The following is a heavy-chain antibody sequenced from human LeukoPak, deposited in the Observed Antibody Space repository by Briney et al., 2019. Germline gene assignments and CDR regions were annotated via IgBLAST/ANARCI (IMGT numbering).Heavy chain of an antibody. D-gene: IGHD1-26*01. CDR1: GFTFSSYW. J-gene: IGHJ5*02. V-gene: IGHV3-7*03. CDR2: IKQDGSEK. CDR3: AKYPRGLLGNWFDP. Sequence: GGSLRLSCAASGFTFSSYWVSWVRQAPGKGLEWVANIKQDGSEKYYVDSVKGRFTISRDNAKNSLYLQMNSLRAEDTAVYYCAKYPRGLLGNWFDPWGQGTLVTVSS.